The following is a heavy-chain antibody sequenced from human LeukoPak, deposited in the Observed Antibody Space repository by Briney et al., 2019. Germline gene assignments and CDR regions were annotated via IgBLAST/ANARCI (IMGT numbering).Heavy chain of an antibody. CDR2: IIPIFGTA. V-gene: IGHV1-69*13. J-gene: IGHJ4*02. CDR1: GGTFSSYA. Sequence: ASVKVSCKASGGTFSSYAISWVRQAPGQGLEWMGGIIPIFGTANYAQKFQGRVTITADESTSTAYMELSSLRSEDTAVYYCARDGVYGDYNFDYWGQGTLVTVSS. CDR3: ARDGVYGDYNFDY. D-gene: IGHD4-17*01.